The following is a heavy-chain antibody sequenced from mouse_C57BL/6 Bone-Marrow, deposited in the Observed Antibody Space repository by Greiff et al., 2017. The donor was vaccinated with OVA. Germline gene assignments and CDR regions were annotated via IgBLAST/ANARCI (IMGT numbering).Heavy chain of an antibody. D-gene: IGHD2-5*01. V-gene: IGHV5-15*01. Sequence: DVQLVESGGGLVQPGGSLKLSCAASGFTFSDYGMAWVRQAPRKGPEWVAFISNLAYSIYYADTVTGRFTISRENAKNTLYLEMSSLRSEDTAMYYCARHGSNYSYWYFDVWGTGTTVTVSS. CDR2: ISNLAYSI. CDR3: ARHGSNYSYWYFDV. CDR1: GFTFSDYG. J-gene: IGHJ1*03.